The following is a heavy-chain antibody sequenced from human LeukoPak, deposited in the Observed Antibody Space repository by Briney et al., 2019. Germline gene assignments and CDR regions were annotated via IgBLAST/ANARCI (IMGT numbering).Heavy chain of an antibody. V-gene: IGHV4-59*01. CDR3: ARSAAGHQYYFDY. CDR1: NGSISDDY. Sequence: SGTLSLTCTISNGSISDDYWSWIRQPPGKGLEWIGYIYYSGSTNYSPSLRSRVTISVDRSKNQVSLILSSLTAADTAIYYCARSAAGHQYYFDYWGRGTLVTVSS. J-gene: IGHJ4*02. D-gene: IGHD2-2*01. CDR2: IYYSGST.